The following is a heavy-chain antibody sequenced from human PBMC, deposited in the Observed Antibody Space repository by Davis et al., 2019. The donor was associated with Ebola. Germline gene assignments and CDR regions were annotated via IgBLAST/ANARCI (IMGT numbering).Heavy chain of an antibody. CDR1: GFTFSGSA. J-gene: IGHJ4*02. D-gene: IGHD4-17*01. Sequence: PSETLSLTCAASGFTFSGSAMHWVRQASGKGLEWVGRIRSKANSYATAYAASVKGRFTISRDDSKNTAYLQMNSLKTEDTAVYYCTITTVTLDYWGQGTLVTVSS. CDR2: IRSKANSYAT. CDR3: TITTVTLDY. V-gene: IGHV3-73*01.